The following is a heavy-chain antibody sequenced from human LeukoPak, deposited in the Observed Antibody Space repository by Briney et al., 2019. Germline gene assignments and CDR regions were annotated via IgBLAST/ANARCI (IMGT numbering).Heavy chain of an antibody. CDR1: GGSISSGGYY. CDR3: ARENGDPSPYFDY. V-gene: IGHV4-31*03. Sequence: SETLSLTCTVPGGSISSGGYYWSWIRQHPGKGLEWIGYIYYSGSTYYNPSLKSRVTISVDTSKNQFSLKLSSVTAADTAVYYCARENGDPSPYFDYWGQGTLVTVSS. D-gene: IGHD4-17*01. CDR2: IYYSGST. J-gene: IGHJ4*02.